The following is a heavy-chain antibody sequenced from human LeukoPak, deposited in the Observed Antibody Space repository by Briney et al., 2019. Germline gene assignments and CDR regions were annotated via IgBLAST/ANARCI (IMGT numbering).Heavy chain of an antibody. CDR1: VDSFSNYY. Sequence: MTSETLSLTCAVYVDSFSNYYWNWIRQPPGKGLEWIGSIYYSGSTYYNPSLKSRVTISVDTSKNQFSLKLSSVTAADTAVYYCARVGGYDTYWGQGTLVTVSS. V-gene: IGHV4-39*01. CDR2: IYYSGST. J-gene: IGHJ4*02. D-gene: IGHD5-12*01. CDR3: ARVGGYDTY.